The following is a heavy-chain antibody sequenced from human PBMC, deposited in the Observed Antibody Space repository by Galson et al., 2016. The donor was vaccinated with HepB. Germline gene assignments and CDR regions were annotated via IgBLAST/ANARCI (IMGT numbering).Heavy chain of an antibody. D-gene: IGHD5-18*01. V-gene: IGHV3-11*06. CDR2: ISSSGSYT. J-gene: IGHJ4*02. Sequence: SLRLSCAASGFTFSDYYMSWIRQGPGKGLEWVSYISSSGSYTNYADSVKGRFTISSDNPKHSLYLQMNSLRVEDTAVYYCARDYSGQLWLLGGFDYWGQGTLVTVSS. CDR1: GFTFSDYY. CDR3: ARDYSGQLWLLGGFDY.